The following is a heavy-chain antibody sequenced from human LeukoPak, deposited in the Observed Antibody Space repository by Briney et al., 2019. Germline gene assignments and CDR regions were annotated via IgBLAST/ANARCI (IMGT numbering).Heavy chain of an antibody. V-gene: IGHV3-30*03. D-gene: IGHD6-13*01. Sequence: PGRSLSLSCAASGFKFRSYGMHWVRQAPGKGLEWVALISFDESNKYYLDSVKGRFTIPRDNSKNTLYLQMNSLRPEDTAVYYCARDIVSSSWYYFDYWGQGTLVTVSS. CDR1: GFKFRSYG. CDR2: ISFDESNK. J-gene: IGHJ4*02. CDR3: ARDIVSSSWYYFDY.